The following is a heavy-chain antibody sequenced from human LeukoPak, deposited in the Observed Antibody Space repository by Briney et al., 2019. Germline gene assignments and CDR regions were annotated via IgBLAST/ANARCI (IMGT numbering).Heavy chain of an antibody. CDR1: GGSISSYY. V-gene: IGHV4-4*07. Sequence: SETLSLTCTVSGGSISSYYWSWIQQPAGKGLEWIGRIYTSGSTNYNPPLKSRVTMSVDTSKNQFSLKLSSVTAADTAVYYCARAQKYSNYLDPWGQGTLVTVSS. D-gene: IGHD4-11*01. J-gene: IGHJ5*02. CDR2: IYTSGST. CDR3: ARAQKYSNYLDP.